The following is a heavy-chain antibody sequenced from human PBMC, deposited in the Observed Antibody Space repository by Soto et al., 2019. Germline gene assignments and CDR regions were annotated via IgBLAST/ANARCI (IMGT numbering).Heavy chain of an antibody. Sequence: QVQLVQSGAEVKKPGSSVKVSCKASGGTFSSYAISWVRQAPGQGLEWMGGVIPIFGTANYAQKFQGRVTITADEPTSTAYMERSRLRSEYTAVYYCARVGQWLDGVDYWGQGTLVTVSS. CDR2: VIPIFGTA. CDR1: GGTFSSYA. CDR3: ARVGQWLDGVDY. J-gene: IGHJ4*02. D-gene: IGHD6-19*01. V-gene: IGHV1-69*01.